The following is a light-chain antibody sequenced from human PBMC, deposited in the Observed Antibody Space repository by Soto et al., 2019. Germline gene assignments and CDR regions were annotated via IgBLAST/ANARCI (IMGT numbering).Light chain of an antibody. CDR1: SSDVGGYNY. CDR2: EVN. J-gene: IGLJ1*01. CDR3: SSYAGSSNV. Sequence: QALLTQPPSASWSPGQSVAISCTRTSSDVGGYNYVSLYQQHPGKAPKLMIYEVNKRPSGVPDRFSGSKSGNTASLTVSGLQAEDEADYYCSSYAGSSNVFGTGTKVTVL. V-gene: IGLV2-8*01.